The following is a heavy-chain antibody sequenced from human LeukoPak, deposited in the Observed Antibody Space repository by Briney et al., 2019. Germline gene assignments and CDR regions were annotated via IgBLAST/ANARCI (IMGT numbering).Heavy chain of an antibody. V-gene: IGHV3-33*01. CDR1: GFTFRNYG. CDR3: TRDLTFVGRWEKLQTAFDY. D-gene: IGHD1-26*01. CDR2: IWYDGSNK. J-gene: IGHJ4*02. Sequence: PGGSLRLSCAASGFTFRNYGMHWVRQTPGKGLEWVAVIWYDGSNKYYADSVKGRFTISRDNSKTTLCLQMNSLRAEDTAVYYCTRDLTFVGRWEKLQTAFDYWGQGSLVTVSS.